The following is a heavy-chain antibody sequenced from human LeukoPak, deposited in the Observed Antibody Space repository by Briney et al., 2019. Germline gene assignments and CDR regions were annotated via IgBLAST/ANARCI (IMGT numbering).Heavy chain of an antibody. CDR1: GGSISSSSYY. V-gene: IGHV4-39*07. J-gene: IGHJ3*02. CDR3: ARGEPTADHGDYGGYAFDI. CDR2: IYYSGST. D-gene: IGHD4-17*01. Sequence: SETLSLTCTVSGGSISSSSYYWGWIRQPPGKGLEWIGCIYYSGSTYYNPSLKSRVTISVDTSKNQFSLKLSSVTAADTAVYYCARGEPTADHGDYGGYAFDIWGQGTMVTVSS.